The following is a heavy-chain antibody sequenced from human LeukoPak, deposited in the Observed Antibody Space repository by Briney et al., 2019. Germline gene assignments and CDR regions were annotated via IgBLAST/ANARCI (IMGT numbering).Heavy chain of an antibody. Sequence: PGGSLRLSCAASEFTFSTYWMSWVRQAPGKGLEWVADIKQDGSEKYYVDSVKGRFTISRQNAKNSLFLQMNSLRAEDTAVYYCARHRSGDSQDDAFDIWGQGTMVTVSS. J-gene: IGHJ3*02. CDR3: ARHRSGDSQDDAFDI. D-gene: IGHD2-15*01. V-gene: IGHV3-7*01. CDR2: IKQDGSEK. CDR1: EFTFSTYW.